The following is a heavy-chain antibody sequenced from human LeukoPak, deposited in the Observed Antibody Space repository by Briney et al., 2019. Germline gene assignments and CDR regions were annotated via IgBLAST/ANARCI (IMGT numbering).Heavy chain of an antibody. CDR1: GFTVSSNY. J-gene: IGHJ4*02. CDR2: IYSGGST. V-gene: IGHV3-53*01. D-gene: IGHD4-17*01. CDR3: ARAIRRHGDYFDY. Sequence: GGSLRLSCAASGFTVSSNYMSWVRQAPGKGLEWVSVIYSGGSTYYADSVKGRFTISRDNSKNTLYLQMNSLRAEDTAVYYCARAIRRHGDYFDYWGQGTLVTVSS.